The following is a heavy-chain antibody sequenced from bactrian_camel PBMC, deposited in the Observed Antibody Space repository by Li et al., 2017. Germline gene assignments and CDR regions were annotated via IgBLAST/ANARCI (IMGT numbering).Heavy chain of an antibody. J-gene: IGHJ4*01. CDR3: AAGSDWASLATTEYEH. D-gene: IGHD4*01. CDR1: GFTYKATC. CDR2: IRPSGEEQ. Sequence: HVQLVESGGGSVDAGGSLKLSCQVSGFTYKATCMGWFRQAPEKKREGVAVIRPSGEEQYYADSVKGRFTISQDNAEHTVYLQTTGLKPDDTAMYYCAAGSDWASLATTEYEHWGQGTQVTVS. V-gene: IGHV3S63*01.